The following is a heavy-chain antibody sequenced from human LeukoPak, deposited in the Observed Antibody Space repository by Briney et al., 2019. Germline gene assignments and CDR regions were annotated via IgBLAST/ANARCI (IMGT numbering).Heavy chain of an antibody. CDR2: IYYSGST. Sequence: SETLSLTCTVSGGSISSSSYYWGWIRQPPGKGLEWIGSIYYSGSTYYNPSLKSRVTISVDTSKNQFSLKLSSVTAADTAVYYCARVIRADLDLVYSSGRFDYWGQGTLVTVSS. J-gene: IGHJ4*02. CDR1: GGSISSSSYY. D-gene: IGHD6-19*01. V-gene: IGHV4-39*01. CDR3: ARVIRADLDLVYSSGRFDY.